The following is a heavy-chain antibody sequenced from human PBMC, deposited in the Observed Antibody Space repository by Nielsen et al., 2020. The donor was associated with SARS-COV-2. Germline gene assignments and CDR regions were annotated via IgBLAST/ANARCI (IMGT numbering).Heavy chain of an antibody. V-gene: IGHV4-59*01. CDR2: IFYRGAT. Sequence: SETLSLTCTVSGGSISRYYWSWIRQLPGKGLEWMAYIFYRGATNYNPSLKSGVTISADTSKTQFTLKLRSVTAADTAVYYCAREYSSSPGAFDIWGQGTMVTVSS. CDR3: AREYSSSPGAFDI. D-gene: IGHD6-6*01. CDR1: GGSISRYY. J-gene: IGHJ3*02.